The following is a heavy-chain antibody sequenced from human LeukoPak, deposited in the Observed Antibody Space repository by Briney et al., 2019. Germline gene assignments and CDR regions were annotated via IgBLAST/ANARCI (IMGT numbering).Heavy chain of an antibody. Sequence: PSETLSLTCTVSGGSISSSGYYWAWIRQPPGEGLEWIGSIYYSGSSYYTPSLKSRLTISVDTSKDQFSLKLTSVTAADTAVYYCAASGYSTRWYYYDFWGQGTLVTVSS. D-gene: IGHD2-8*01. J-gene: IGHJ4*02. V-gene: IGHV4-39*01. CDR1: GGSISSSGYY. CDR3: AASGYSTRWYYYDF. CDR2: IYYSGSS.